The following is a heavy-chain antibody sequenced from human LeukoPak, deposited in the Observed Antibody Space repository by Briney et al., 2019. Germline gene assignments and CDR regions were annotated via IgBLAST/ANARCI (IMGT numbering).Heavy chain of an antibody. CDR1: GLTFSSFG. Sequence: GGSLRLSCATSGLTFSSFGVHWVRQAPAKGLKWVAVIGNDGRAKYYADSVRGRFIISRDNSENTVYLQMNSLSDEDTAVYYCAKEEAWGVNAFDHWGQGTLVTVSS. V-gene: IGHV3-30*18. CDR2: IGNDGRAK. J-gene: IGHJ4*02. CDR3: AKEEAWGVNAFDH. D-gene: IGHD3-10*01.